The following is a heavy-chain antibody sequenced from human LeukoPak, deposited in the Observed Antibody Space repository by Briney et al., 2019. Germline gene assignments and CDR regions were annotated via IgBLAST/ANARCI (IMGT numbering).Heavy chain of an antibody. CDR2: IYYSGST. J-gene: IGHJ4*02. D-gene: IGHD3-10*01. Sequence: SETLSLTCTVSGGSISSYYWSWIRQPPGKGLEWIGYIYYSGSTNYNPSLKSRVTISVDTSKNQFSLKLSSVTAADTAVYYCASGPIYYGSGSYGVYFDYWGQGTLATVSS. CDR1: GGSISSYY. CDR3: ASGPIYYGSGSYGVYFDY. V-gene: IGHV4-59*01.